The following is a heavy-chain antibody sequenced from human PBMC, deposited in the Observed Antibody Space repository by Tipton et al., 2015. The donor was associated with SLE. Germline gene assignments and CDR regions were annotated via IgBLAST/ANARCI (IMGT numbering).Heavy chain of an antibody. CDR1: GASISTHY. CDR2: IYNSGST. Sequence: TLSLTCTVSGASISTHYWRWIRQPPGKGLEWTGTIYNSGSTQYNPSLKSRLTISIDTSKNQLSLQLNSVTAADTAIYYCAKLRGYWFDRWGPGTPVTVSS. CDR3: AKLRGYWFDR. V-gene: IGHV4-4*09. J-gene: IGHJ5*02. D-gene: IGHD5-24*01.